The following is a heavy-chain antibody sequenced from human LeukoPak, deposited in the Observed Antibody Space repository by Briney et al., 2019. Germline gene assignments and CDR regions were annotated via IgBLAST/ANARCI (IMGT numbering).Heavy chain of an antibody. J-gene: IGHJ4*02. CDR1: GFTFSSYA. D-gene: IGHD3-22*01. V-gene: IGHV3-23*01. CDR3: AKEGRGWYYYDSSGPDY. CDR2: ISGSGGST. Sequence: GGSLRLSCAASGFTFSSYAMSWVRQAPGKGREWVSSISGSGGSTYYAHSVKGRFTISRDNSKNTLYMQMNSLRAEDTAVYYCAKEGRGWYYYDSSGPDYWGQGTLVTVSS.